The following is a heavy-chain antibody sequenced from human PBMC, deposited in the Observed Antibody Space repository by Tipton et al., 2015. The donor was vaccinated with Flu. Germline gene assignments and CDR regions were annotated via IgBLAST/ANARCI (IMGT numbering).Heavy chain of an antibody. Sequence: QLVQSGGGLVQPGGSLRLSCAASGFTFSDYWMAWVRQAPGKGLEWVANIKQDESERYYVDSVKGRFTISRDNAKNSLFLQMNSLRAEDTAVYYCVRAIAAAGSRWGQGTLVTVSS. CDR1: GFTFSDYW. CDR2: IKQDESER. J-gene: IGHJ4*02. D-gene: IGHD6-13*01. CDR3: VRAIAAAGSR. V-gene: IGHV3-7*01.